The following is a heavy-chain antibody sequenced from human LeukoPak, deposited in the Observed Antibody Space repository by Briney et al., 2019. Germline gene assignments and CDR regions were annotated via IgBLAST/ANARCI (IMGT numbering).Heavy chain of an antibody. V-gene: IGHV1-2*04. Sequence: ASVKVSCKASGYTFTGYYMHWVRQAPGQGLEWMGWINPNSGGTNYAQKFQGWVTMTRDTSINTAYMELSRLRSDDTAVYYCARDGFGELYSFDYWGQGTLVTVSS. CDR2: INPNSGGT. CDR3: ARDGFGELYSFDY. J-gene: IGHJ4*02. CDR1: GYTFTGYY. D-gene: IGHD3-10*01.